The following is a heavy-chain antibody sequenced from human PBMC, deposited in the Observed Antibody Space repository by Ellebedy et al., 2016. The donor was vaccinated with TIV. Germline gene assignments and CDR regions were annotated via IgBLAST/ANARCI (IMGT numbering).Heavy chain of an antibody. CDR3: ARAQVWYGSEANWFDP. CDR2: IKGDGSDT. D-gene: IGHD3-10*01. V-gene: IGHV3-74*01. J-gene: IGHJ5*02. CDR1: GFSFSNYW. Sequence: GESLKISXAASGFSFSNYWMHWVRQAPGRGLVWVSRIKGDGSDTLYADSVKGRFTVSRDNAQNSLYLQINSLRAEDTTVYYCARAQVWYGSEANWFDPWGQGTVVTVSS.